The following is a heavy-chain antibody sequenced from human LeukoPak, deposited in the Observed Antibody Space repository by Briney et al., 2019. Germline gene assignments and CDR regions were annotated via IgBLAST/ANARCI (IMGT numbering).Heavy chain of an antibody. CDR1: GFTFSSYG. V-gene: IGHV3-30*02. J-gene: IGHJ4*02. Sequence: GGSLRLSCAASGFTFSSYGIYWVRQAPGKGLQWVAFIRYDGSNKYYADSVKGRFTISRDNSKNTLYLQMNSLRAEDTAVYYCARDRMRGYCSSTSCPIVGGIDYWGQGTLVTVSS. CDR2: IRYDGSNK. CDR3: ARDRMRGYCSSTSCPIVGGIDY. D-gene: IGHD2-2*01.